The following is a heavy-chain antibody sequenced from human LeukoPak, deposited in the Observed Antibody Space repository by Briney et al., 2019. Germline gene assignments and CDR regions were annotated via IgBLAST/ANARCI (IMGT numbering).Heavy chain of an antibody. D-gene: IGHD4-23*01. J-gene: IGHJ6*02. Sequence: GGSLRLSCAASGFTVSSYGMHWVRQAPGKGLEWVAVISYDGSNKYYADSVKGRFTISRDNSKNTLYLQMNSLRAEDTAVYYCAKDIGYGDYVFYGGNSLGNGYYGMDVWGQGTTVTVSS. CDR3: AKDIGYGDYVFYGGNSLGNGYYGMDV. V-gene: IGHV3-30*18. CDR1: GFTVSSYG. CDR2: ISYDGSNK.